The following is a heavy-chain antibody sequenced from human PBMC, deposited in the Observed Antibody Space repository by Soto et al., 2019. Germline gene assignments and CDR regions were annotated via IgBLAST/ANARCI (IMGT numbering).Heavy chain of an antibody. D-gene: IGHD6-13*01. J-gene: IGHJ4*02. Sequence: GGSLRLSCAASGFTFSSYGMSWVRQAPGKGLEWVSSISGNGAGTYYGDSVKGRFTISRDNSKNTLYLQMNSLRAEDTAVYYCAKVLDAAGLDYWGQGTMVTVSS. V-gene: IGHV3-23*01. CDR3: AKVLDAAGLDY. CDR2: ISGNGAGT. CDR1: GFTFSSYG.